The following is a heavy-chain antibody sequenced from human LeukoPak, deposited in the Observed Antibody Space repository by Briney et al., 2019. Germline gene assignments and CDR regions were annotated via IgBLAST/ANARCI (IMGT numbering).Heavy chain of an antibody. D-gene: IGHD3-3*01. CDR3: ARGKPPITIFGVVITRYYYYMDV. Sequence: SETLSLTCAVYGGSFSGYYWSWIRQPPGKGLEWIGEINHSGSTNYNPSLKSRVTISVDTSKNQFSLKLSSVTAADTAVYYCARGKPPITIFGVVITRYYYYMDVWGKGTTVTVSS. V-gene: IGHV4-34*01. CDR1: GGSFSGYY. CDR2: INHSGST. J-gene: IGHJ6*03.